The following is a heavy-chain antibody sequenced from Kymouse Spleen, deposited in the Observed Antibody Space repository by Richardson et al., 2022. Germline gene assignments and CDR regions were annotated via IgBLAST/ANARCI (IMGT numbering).Heavy chain of an antibody. D-gene: IGHD2-2*02. CDR3: ARTVVVPAAPYYFDY. J-gene: IGHJ4*02. Sequence: QVQLQQWGAGLLKPSETLSLTCAVYGGSFSGYYWSWIRQPPGKGLEWIGEINHSGSTNYNPSLKSRVTISVDTSKNQFSLKLSSVTAADTAVYYCARTVVVPAAPYYFDYWGQGTLVTVSS. V-gene: IGHV4-34*01. CDR2: INHSGST. CDR1: GGSFSGYY.